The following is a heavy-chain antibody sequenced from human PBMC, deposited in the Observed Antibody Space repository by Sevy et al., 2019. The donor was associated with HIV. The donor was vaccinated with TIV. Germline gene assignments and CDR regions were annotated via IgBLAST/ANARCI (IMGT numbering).Heavy chain of an antibody. J-gene: IGHJ4*02. D-gene: IGHD3-10*01. Sequence: GGSLRLSCAASGFTFSDYYMSWIRQAPGKGLEWISYISSSSSYTNYADSVKGRFTISRDNAKNPLYLQMNSLRAEDTAVYYCARHRAHGSGCLQDWGQGTLVTVSS. CDR3: ARHRAHGSGCLQD. V-gene: IGHV3-11*06. CDR1: GFTFSDYY. CDR2: ISSSSSYT.